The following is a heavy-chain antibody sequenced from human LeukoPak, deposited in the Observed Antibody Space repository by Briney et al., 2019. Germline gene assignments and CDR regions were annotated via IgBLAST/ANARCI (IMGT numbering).Heavy chain of an antibody. D-gene: IGHD4-23*01. CDR3: ARYSSGVTGEDYFDY. J-gene: IGHJ4*02. CDR2: ISSGSRTI. V-gene: IGHV3-48*01. Sequence: GGSLRLSCAASEFTFSSYSMNWVRQAPGKGLEWVSYISSGSRTIYYADSVKGRFTISRDNAKNSLYLQMNSLRAEDTAVYYCARYSSGVTGEDYFDYWGQGTLVTVSS. CDR1: EFTFSSYS.